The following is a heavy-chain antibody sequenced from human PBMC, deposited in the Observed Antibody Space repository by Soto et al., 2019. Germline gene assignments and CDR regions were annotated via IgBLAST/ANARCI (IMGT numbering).Heavy chain of an antibody. CDR1: GYTFTSYE. D-gene: IGHD3-3*01. V-gene: IGHV1-8*01. CDR3: ARGQPSYRDFWSGYYTHYYYYGMDV. Sequence: GASVKVSCKAAGYTFTSYEINWVREATGQGLEWMGWMNPNSGNTGYAQKFQGRVTMTRNTSIGTAYMELSSLRSEDTAVYYCARGQPSYRDFWSGYYTHYYYYGMDVWGQGTTVTVSS. CDR2: MNPNSGNT. J-gene: IGHJ6*02.